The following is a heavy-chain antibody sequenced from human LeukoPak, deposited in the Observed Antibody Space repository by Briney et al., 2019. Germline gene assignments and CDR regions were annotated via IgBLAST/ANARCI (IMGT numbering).Heavy chain of an antibody. J-gene: IGHJ4*02. V-gene: IGHV4-39*07. CDR1: GGSISSSSYY. CDR3: ARGRYYSDY. CDR2: IYYSGST. Sequence: SETLSLTCTVSGGSISSSSYYWGWIRQPPGKGLEWIGSIYYSGSTYYNPSLKSRVTISVDTSKNQFSLKLSSVTAADTAVYYCARGRYYSDYWGQGTLVTVSS.